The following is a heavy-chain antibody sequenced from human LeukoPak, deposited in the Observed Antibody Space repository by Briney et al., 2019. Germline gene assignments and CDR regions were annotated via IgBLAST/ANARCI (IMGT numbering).Heavy chain of an antibody. Sequence: GGSLRLSCAASGFTFSSYGMNWVRQAPGKGLEWVSSISSSSSYIYYADSVKGRFTISRDNAKNSLYLQMNSLRAEDTTVYYCARDHVLLWFGELLDYYYGMDVWGQGTTVTVSS. J-gene: IGHJ6*02. V-gene: IGHV3-21*01. D-gene: IGHD3-10*01. CDR3: ARDHVLLWFGELLDYYYGMDV. CDR1: GFTFSSYG. CDR2: ISSSSSYI.